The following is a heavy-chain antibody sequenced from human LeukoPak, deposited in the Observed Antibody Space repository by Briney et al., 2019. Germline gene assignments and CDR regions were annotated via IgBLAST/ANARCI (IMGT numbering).Heavy chain of an antibody. CDR1: GGSISSYY. J-gene: IGHJ4*02. D-gene: IGHD3-10*01. V-gene: IGHV4-59*01. Sequence: SETLSLTCTVSGGSISSYYWSLIRQPPGKGLEWIGYIYYSGSTNYNPSLKSRVTISVDTSKNQFFLKLSSVIAADTAVYYCARLDGSGRGYFDYWGQGTLVTVSS. CDR2: IYYSGST. CDR3: ARLDGSGRGYFDY.